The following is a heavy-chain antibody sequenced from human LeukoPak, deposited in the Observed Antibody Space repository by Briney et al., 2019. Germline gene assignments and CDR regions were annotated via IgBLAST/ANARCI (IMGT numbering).Heavy chain of an antibody. V-gene: IGHV1-3*01. Sequence: ASVKVSCKASGYTFTSYAMHWVRQAPGQRLEWMGWINAGNGNTKYSQKFQGRVTITRDTSASTVYMELSSLRSEDTAVYYCARDESGSYYFDYWGQGTLVTVSS. D-gene: IGHD1-26*01. CDR1: GYTFTSYA. J-gene: IGHJ4*02. CDR2: INAGNGNT. CDR3: ARDESGSYYFDY.